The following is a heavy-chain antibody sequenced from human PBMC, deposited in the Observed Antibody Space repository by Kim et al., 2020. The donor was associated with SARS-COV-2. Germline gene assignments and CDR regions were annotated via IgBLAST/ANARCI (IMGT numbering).Heavy chain of an antibody. D-gene: IGHD6-19*01. CDR3: APLLFYSSAH. Sequence: YADSVRGRFAISRDNAKNSVYLQMNSLRAEGTAVYYCAPLLFYSSAHWGQGTLVTVSS. J-gene: IGHJ4*02. V-gene: IGHV3-11*04.